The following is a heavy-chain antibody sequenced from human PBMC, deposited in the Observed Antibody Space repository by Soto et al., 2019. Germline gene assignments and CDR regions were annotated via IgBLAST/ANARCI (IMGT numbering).Heavy chain of an antibody. CDR1: GFSISSYW. CDR3: ARGRAVHPGED. V-gene: IGHV3-7*05. D-gene: IGHD3-10*01. J-gene: IGHJ4*02. Sequence: EVQLVESGGDLVQPGGSLRLSCAASGFSISSYWMTWVRQAPGKGLEWVANIKQDGSEEYYVDSVKGRFSISRDNARNSLYLQMNSLRPEDTAVYHCARGRAVHPGEDWGQGTLVTVSS. CDR2: IKQDGSEE.